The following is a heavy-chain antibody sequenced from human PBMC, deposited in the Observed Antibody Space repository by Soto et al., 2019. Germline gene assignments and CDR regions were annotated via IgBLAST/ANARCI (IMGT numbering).Heavy chain of an antibody. CDR2: IYHSGST. Sequence: PSETLSLTCTVSGGSITSISYYWGWMRQPPGKGLEWIGSIYHSGSTYFNPSLKSRVTISVDTSKNQFSLKLSSVTAADTAVYCCASQYSYGFNFDYWGQGTLVTVSS. V-gene: IGHV4-39*01. D-gene: IGHD5-18*01. CDR1: GGSITSISYY. CDR3: ASQYSYGFNFDY. J-gene: IGHJ4*02.